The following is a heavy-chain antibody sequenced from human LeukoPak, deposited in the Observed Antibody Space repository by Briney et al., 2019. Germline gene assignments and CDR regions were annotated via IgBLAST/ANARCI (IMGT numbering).Heavy chain of an antibody. J-gene: IGHJ4*02. CDR1: GFTFSDHY. Sequence: GGSLRLSCAASGFTFSDHYMDWVRQAPGKGLEWVGRTRNKANSYTTEYAASVKGRFTISRDDSKNSLYLQMNSLKTEDTAVYYCTTINWGAFDRWGQGTLVTVSS. D-gene: IGHD1-26*01. CDR2: TRNKANSYTT. CDR3: TTINWGAFDR. V-gene: IGHV3-72*01.